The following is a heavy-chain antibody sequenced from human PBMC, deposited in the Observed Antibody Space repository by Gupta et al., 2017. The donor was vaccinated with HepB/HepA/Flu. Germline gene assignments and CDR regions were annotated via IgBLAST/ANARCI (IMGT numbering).Heavy chain of an antibody. CDR2: INPNTTFT. V-gene: IGHV1-2*02. D-gene: IGHD6-19*01. Sequence: QVQLVQSGAEMKEPGASVKVSCKASGYTLTDYCLHWLRQAPGQGLEWMGNINPNTTFTVYAQKFQGRVTITRDTSISTVYMEVSRLRSDDTAVYYCARVAVTGLAYFQHWGQGTLVTVSS. J-gene: IGHJ1*01. CDR3: ARVAVTGLAYFQH. CDR1: GYTLTDYC.